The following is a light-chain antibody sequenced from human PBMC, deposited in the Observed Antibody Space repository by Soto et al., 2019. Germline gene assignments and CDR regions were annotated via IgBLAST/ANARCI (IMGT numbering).Light chain of an antibody. CDR2: DAS. CDR3: QQRSNWPIT. J-gene: IGKJ5*01. CDR1: QSVSSY. Sequence: EIGLTQSPATLSLAPGGRGNLSCSASQSVSSYFAWYQQKPGQAPRLLIYDASNRATGIPARFSGSGSGTDFTLTISSLEPEDFAVYYCQQRSNWPITFGQGTRLEIK. V-gene: IGKV3-11*01.